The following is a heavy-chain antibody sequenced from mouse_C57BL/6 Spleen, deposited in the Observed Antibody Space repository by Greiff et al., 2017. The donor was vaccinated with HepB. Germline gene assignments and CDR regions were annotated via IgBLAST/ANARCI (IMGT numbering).Heavy chain of an antibody. J-gene: IGHJ2*01. D-gene: IGHD1-1*01. CDR3: ARNPYYGSSYGDY. CDR1: GYAFSSSW. Sequence: QVQLKQSGPELVKPGASVKISCKASGYAFSSSWMNWVKQRPGKGLEWIGRIYPGDGDTNCNGKFKGKATLTADKSSSTAYMQLSSLTSEDSAVYFCARNPYYGSSYGDYWGQGTTLTVSS. V-gene: IGHV1-82*01. CDR2: IYPGDGDT.